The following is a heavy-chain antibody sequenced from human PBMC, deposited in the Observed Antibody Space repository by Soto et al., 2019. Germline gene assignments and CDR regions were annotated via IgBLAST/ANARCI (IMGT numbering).Heavy chain of an antibody. CDR2: IYYSGST. V-gene: IGHV4-39*01. CDR1: GGSISSSSYY. Sequence: ASETLSLTCTVSGGSISSSSYYWGWIRQPPGKGLEWIGSIYYSGSTYYNPSLKSRVTISVDTSKNQFSLKLSSVTAADTAVYYCARHSKGYSFWNPNHDYYFDYWGQGTLVTVSS. CDR3: ARHSKGYSFWNPNHDYYFDY. D-gene: IGHD5-18*01. J-gene: IGHJ4*02.